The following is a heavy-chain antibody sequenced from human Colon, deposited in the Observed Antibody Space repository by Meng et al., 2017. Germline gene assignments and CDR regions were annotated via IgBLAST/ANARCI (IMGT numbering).Heavy chain of an antibody. D-gene: IGHD2-21*01. CDR3: ARAGLHSYYFDF. CDR1: GGSNISGGYY. J-gene: IGHJ4*02. V-gene: IGHV4-31*02. Sequence: VPLQESGPGLVKPSQTLSLICSVSGGSNISGGYYWSWIRQHPQKGLEWIGYISNSGSAYYNPSLKSRVSISVDTSKNQFSLKMDTVTAADTALYYCARAGLHSYYFDFWGQGTLVTVSS. CDR2: ISNSGSA.